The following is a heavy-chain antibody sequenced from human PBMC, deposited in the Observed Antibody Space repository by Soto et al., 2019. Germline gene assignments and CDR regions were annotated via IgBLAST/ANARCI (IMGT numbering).Heavy chain of an antibody. V-gene: IGHV3-30*04. Sequence: QVRLVESGGCVVQPGRSLRLSCAASGFTFSSFALHWVRQAPGKGLEWVAVISHDGKIKYYADFVRGRSTISRDNSKNTLYLQLGRLRPDDTAVYYCARDTLWFGELSRQGFDFWGQGTLLSVSS. CDR1: GFTFSSFA. J-gene: IGHJ4*02. D-gene: IGHD3-10*01. CDR3: ARDTLWFGELSRQGFDF. CDR2: ISHDGKIK.